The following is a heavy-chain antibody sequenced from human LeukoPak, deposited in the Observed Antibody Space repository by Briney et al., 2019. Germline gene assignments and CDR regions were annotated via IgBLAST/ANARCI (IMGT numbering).Heavy chain of an antibody. CDR3: ATDLGLTMIRGVIVH. J-gene: IGHJ4*02. V-gene: IGHV3-15*01. CDR2: IKSKGDGETT. D-gene: IGHD3-10*01. CDR1: GFTFTNAW. Sequence: GGSLRLSCAASGFTFTNAWMTWVRQAPGKGLEWVGRIKSKGDGETTDYAAPVKGRFIMSRDDSKATLYLQMNILQDEDTAVSYCATDLGLTMIRGVIVHRGQGVLVTVSS.